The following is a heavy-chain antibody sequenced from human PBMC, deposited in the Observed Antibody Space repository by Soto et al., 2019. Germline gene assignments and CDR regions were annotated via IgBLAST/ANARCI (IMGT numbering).Heavy chain of an antibody. J-gene: IGHJ4*02. CDR2: IWHDGSNY. D-gene: IGHD1-1*01. CDR3: ARAPGNDEAIDY. CDR1: GFIFNNYG. Sequence: QVQLVESGGGVVQPGTSLSLSCAASGFIFNNYGMQWVRQAPGKGLEWVAVIWHDGSNYGYADSVKGRFTVPRDNSNNPLYRQMTSQRAEDTAVYYCARAPGNDEAIDYWGQGTLVTVSS. V-gene: IGHV3-33*01.